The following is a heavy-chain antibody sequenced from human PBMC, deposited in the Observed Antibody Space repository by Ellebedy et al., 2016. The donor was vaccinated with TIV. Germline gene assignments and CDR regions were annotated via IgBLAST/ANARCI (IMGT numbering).Heavy chain of an antibody. CDR2: IIPIFGTA. CDR3: ASEVYDSSGWYYFDY. J-gene: IGHJ4*02. V-gene: IGHV1-69*13. D-gene: IGHD3-22*01. CDR1: GGTFSSYA. Sequence: SVKVSCXASGGTFSSYAISWVRQAPGQGLEWMGGIIPIFGTANYAQKFQGRVTITADESTSTAYMELSSLRSEDTAVYYCASEVYDSSGWYYFDYWGQGTLVTVSS.